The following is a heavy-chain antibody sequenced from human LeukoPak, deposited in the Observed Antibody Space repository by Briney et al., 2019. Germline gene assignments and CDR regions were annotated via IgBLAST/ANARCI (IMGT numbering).Heavy chain of an antibody. J-gene: IGHJ6*02. CDR2: IYSSGST. CDR3: ARDRQWLTSGESYYYGMDV. D-gene: IGHD6-19*01. CDR1: GGSISSYY. V-gene: IGHV4-59*01. Sequence: PSETLSLTCTVSGGSISSYYWSWIRQPPGKGLEWIGYIYSSGSTNYNPSLKSRVTISVDASKNQFSLKLRSVTAADTAVYYCARDRQWLTSGESYYYGMDVWGRGNTVTVSS.